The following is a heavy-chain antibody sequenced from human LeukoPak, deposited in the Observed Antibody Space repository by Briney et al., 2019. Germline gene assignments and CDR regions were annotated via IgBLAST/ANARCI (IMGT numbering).Heavy chain of an antibody. CDR3: ARGFRYCTNGVCYIHGTYYFDY. CDR2: IKQEGSEK. Sequence: GGSLRLSCAASGFTFSSYWMSWVRQAPGKGLEWVANIKQEGSEKYYVDSVKGRFTISRDNAKNSLYLQMNSLRAEDTAVYYCARGFRYCTNGVCYIHGTYYFDYWGQGTLVTVSS. CDR1: GFTFSSYW. J-gene: IGHJ4*02. V-gene: IGHV3-7*04. D-gene: IGHD2-8*01.